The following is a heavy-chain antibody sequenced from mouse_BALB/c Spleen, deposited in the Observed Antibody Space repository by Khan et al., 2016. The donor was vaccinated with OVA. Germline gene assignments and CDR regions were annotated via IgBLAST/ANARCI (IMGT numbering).Heavy chain of an antibody. CDR1: GYSITSGYG. D-gene: IGHD1-2*01. V-gene: IGHV3-2*02. CDR3: ARTARIKY. CDR2: ISYSGST. Sequence: EVQLQESGPGLVKPSQSLSLTCTVTGYSITSGYGWNWIRQFPGNKLEWMGYISYSGSTNYNPSLKSRISITRDTSQNTFFLQLNSMTNEDTSTYYCARTARIKYWGQGTTRTVSS. J-gene: IGHJ2*01.